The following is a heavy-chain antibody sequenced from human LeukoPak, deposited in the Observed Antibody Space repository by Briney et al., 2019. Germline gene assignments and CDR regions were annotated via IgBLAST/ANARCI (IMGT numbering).Heavy chain of an antibody. CDR2: IKEDGSEK. D-gene: IGHD2-15*01. Sequence: GGSLRLSCAASGFTFSSYWMSWVRQAPGKGLEWVANIKEDGSEKSHADSVKGRFTVSRDNTKNSLYLQMDSLRAEDTAVYYCASEQSSWGDAFDIWGQGTMVTVSS. CDR3: ASEQSSWGDAFDI. J-gene: IGHJ3*02. CDR1: GFTFSSYW. V-gene: IGHV3-7*01.